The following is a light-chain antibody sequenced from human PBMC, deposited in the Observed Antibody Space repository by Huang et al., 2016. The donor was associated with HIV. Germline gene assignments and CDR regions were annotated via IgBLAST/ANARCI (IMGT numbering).Light chain of an antibody. V-gene: IGKV3-20*01. Sequence: DIVLTQSPGTLSLSPGQRATLSCRASQSVSNDYLAWYQQKPGQAPRLLIYGASSRVTGVPDRFSGSGSGTDFTLTISRLEPEDFAVYYCQQYGTSPLTFGGGTKVEIK. J-gene: IGKJ4*01. CDR1: QSVSNDY. CDR2: GAS. CDR3: QQYGTSPLT.